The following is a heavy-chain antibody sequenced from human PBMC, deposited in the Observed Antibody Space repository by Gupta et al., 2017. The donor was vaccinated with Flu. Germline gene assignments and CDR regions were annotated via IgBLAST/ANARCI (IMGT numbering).Heavy chain of an antibody. CDR3: AKGEFSMGYDACDV. D-gene: IGHD2-8*01. V-gene: IGHV4-31*02. CDR1: GGFY. CDR2: IYYTGSA. J-gene: IGHJ3*01. Sequence: GGFYWGWVRQQPGKGLEWIGYIYYTGSAYYNPSLESRVTIAMDTLETHFSVTLTSVTAADTAVYFCAKGEFSMGYDACDVWGQGARVTVSS.